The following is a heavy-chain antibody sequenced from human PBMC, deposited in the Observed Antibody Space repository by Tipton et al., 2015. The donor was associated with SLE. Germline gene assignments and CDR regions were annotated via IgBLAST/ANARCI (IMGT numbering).Heavy chain of an antibody. CDR2: ISSTGST. CDR1: SGSISSYY. CDR3: ARWIAAGATGWFDP. D-gene: IGHD4-17*01. V-gene: IGHV4-4*07. J-gene: IGHJ5*02. Sequence: TLSLTCSVSSGSISSYYWTWIRQPAGKGLEWIGHISSTGSTSYNSSLRSRVTISSDTSKNQFSLRLQSVTAADTAVYFCARWIAAGATGWFDPWGQGSQVTVSS.